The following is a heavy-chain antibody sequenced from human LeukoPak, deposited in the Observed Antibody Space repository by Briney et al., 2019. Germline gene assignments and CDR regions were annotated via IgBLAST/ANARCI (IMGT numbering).Heavy chain of an antibody. CDR2: IYYSGST. D-gene: IGHD3-22*01. Sequence: SETLSLTCTVSGGSISSYYWSWIRQPPGKGLEWIGYIYYSGSTNYNPSLKSRVTISVDTSKDQFSLKLSSVTAADTAVYYCARYNRRPTGGYYDSSGSSPYFDYWGQGTLVTVSS. CDR1: GGSISSYY. J-gene: IGHJ4*02. CDR3: ARYNRRPTGGYYDSSGSSPYFDY. V-gene: IGHV4-59*08.